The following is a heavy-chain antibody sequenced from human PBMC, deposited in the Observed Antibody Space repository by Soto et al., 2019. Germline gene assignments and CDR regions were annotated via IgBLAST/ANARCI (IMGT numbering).Heavy chain of an antibody. CDR2: MNPNSGNT. J-gene: IGHJ6*02. D-gene: IGHD3-16*01. CDR1: GYTFTSYD. Sequence: QVQLVQSGAEVKKPGASVKVSCKASGYTFTSYDINWVRQATGQGLEWMGWMNPNSGNTGYAQKFQGRVTMTRNTSISTAYMELSSLRSEDTAVYYCARDDDDYVWGSHYYYGMDVWGQGTTVTVSS. V-gene: IGHV1-8*01. CDR3: ARDDDDYVWGSHYYYGMDV.